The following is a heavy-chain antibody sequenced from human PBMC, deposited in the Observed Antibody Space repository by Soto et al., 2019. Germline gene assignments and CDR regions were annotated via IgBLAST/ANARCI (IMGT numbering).Heavy chain of an antibody. CDR2: ISHDGVNT. J-gene: IGHJ6*02. CDR1: GFLFNTYS. V-gene: IGHV3-30-3*01. Sequence: QVQLVDSGGGVVQPGRSLTLSCVASGFLFNTYSMHWVRQAPGNGLEWVAVISHDGVNTNYADSVKDRFTISRDNSRNILYLHMKNLKIEDTAVYYCARPGSGYDVLTGQYFFYYHTVDVWGLGTTVTVS. CDR3: ARPGSGYDVLTGQYFFYYHTVDV. D-gene: IGHD3-16*01.